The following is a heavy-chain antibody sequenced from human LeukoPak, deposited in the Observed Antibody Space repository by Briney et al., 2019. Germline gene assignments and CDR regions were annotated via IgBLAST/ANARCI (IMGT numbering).Heavy chain of an antibody. D-gene: IGHD1-1*01. CDR1: GGTFSSYA. Sequence: ASVKVSCKASGGTFSSYAISWVRQAPGQGLEWMGGIIPIFGTANYAQKFQGRVTITADASTSTAYMELSSLRSEDTAVYYCARGGLSWNVDGYYYGMDVWGQGTTVTVSS. CDR3: ARGGLSWNVDGYYYGMDV. V-gene: IGHV1-69*13. CDR2: IIPIFGTA. J-gene: IGHJ6*02.